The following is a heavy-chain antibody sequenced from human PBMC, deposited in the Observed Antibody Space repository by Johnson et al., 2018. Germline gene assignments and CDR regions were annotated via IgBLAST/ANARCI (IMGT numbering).Heavy chain of an antibody. CDR1: GFTFSKYW. Sequence: EVQLVQSGGGLVQPGGSLRLSCVVSGFTFSKYWMSWVRQAPGKGLEWVANIKQDGSEQGDVDSVKGRFRITREKAKNSVYMQMNNLRVEDTAVYYCTAEWDGFDMWGQGTLVIVSS. CDR2: IKQDGSEQ. CDR3: TAEWDGFDM. V-gene: IGHV3-7*01. J-gene: IGHJ3*02.